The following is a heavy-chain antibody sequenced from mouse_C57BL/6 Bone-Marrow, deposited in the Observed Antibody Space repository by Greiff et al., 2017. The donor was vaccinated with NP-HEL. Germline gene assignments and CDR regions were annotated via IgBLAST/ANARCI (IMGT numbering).Heavy chain of an antibody. D-gene: IGHD2-4*01. J-gene: IGHJ3*01. CDR1: GYTFTNYW. CDR3: AIYYDYDDGFAY. Sequence: QVQLKQSGAELVRPGTSVKMSCKASGYTFTNYWIGWAKQRPGHGLEWIGDIYPGGGYTNYNEKFKGKATLTADKSSSTAYMQFSSLTSEDSAIYYCAIYYDYDDGFAYWGQGTLVTVSA. CDR2: IYPGGGYT. V-gene: IGHV1-63*01.